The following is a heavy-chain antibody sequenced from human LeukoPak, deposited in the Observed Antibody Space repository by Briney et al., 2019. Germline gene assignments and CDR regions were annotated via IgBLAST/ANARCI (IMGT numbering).Heavy chain of an antibody. V-gene: IGHV4-39*02. CDR3: ARDRYTMVKVYVFDI. Sequence: SETLSLTCTVSGGSISSSSYYWGWIRQPPGKGLEWIGSIYYSGSTYYNPSLKSRVTISVDTSKSQFSLKLSSVTAADTAVYYCARDRYTMVKVYVFDIWGQGTMVTVSS. J-gene: IGHJ3*02. D-gene: IGHD3-10*01. CDR2: IYYSGST. CDR1: GGSISSSSYY.